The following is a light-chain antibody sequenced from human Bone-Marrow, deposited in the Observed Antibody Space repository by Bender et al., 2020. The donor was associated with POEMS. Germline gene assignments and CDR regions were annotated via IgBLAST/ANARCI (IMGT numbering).Light chain of an antibody. CDR1: SSDVGSSNF. Sequence: QSPLTQPPSAPGSPGQSVTISCTGTSSDVGSSNFVSWYQHHPGKAPKLMIFEVSNRPSGVSHRFSGSKSGNTASLTVSGLQAEDEADYYCAAWDDSLDGHVVFGGGTKLTVV. J-gene: IGLJ2*01. V-gene: IGLV2-8*01. CDR3: AAWDDSLDGHVV. CDR2: EVS.